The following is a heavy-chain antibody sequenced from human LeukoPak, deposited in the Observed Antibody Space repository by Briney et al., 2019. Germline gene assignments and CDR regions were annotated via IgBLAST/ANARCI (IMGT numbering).Heavy chain of an antibody. CDR3: ARMMAWSTSNYYYYMDV. CDR1: GRSISRYY. J-gene: IGHJ6*03. CDR2: IYTSGST. V-gene: IGHV4-4*07. Sequence: ADTLSLTCTVWGRSISRYYWSWIRQPAGKGLEWIGRIYTSGSTNYNPSLKSRVTMSVDTSKNQFSLKLSSVTAADTAVYYCARMMAWSTSNYYYYMDVWGKGTTVTVSS. D-gene: IGHD2-2*01.